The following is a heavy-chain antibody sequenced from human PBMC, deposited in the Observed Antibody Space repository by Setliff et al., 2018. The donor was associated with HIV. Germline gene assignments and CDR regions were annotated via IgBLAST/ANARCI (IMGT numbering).Heavy chain of an antibody. CDR2: LDPRDSYT. CDR1: GYTFSNFW. Sequence: GESLKISCKGSGYTFSNFWISWVRQMPGKGLEWMGRLDPRDSYTDYSPSFQGHVTISGDKSSSTAYLQWSSLKASDTATYYCARLLRRPHDFFYMDVWGKGTTGTVSS. D-gene: IGHD2-15*01. V-gene: IGHV5-10-1*01. CDR3: ARLLRRPHDFFYMDV. J-gene: IGHJ6*03.